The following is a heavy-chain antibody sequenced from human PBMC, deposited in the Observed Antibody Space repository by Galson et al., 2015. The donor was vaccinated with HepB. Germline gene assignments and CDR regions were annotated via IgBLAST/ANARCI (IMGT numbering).Heavy chain of an antibody. J-gene: IGHJ6*02. D-gene: IGHD3-10*01. Sequence: LRLSCAASGFTFSDSTIHWVRQASGKGLEWVGRIRSKANSYATAYAASVKGRFTISRDDSKNTAYLQMNSLKTEDTAVYYCTRPSYSTMIRGVMTYYYGMDVWGQGTPVTVSS. CDR3: TRPSYSTMIRGVMTYYYGMDV. V-gene: IGHV3-73*01. CDR1: GFTFSDST. CDR2: IRSKANSYAT.